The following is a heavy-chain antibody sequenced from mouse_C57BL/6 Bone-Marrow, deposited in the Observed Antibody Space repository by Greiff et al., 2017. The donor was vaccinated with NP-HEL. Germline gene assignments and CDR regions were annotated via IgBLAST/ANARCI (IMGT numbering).Heavy chain of an antibody. CDR3: ARDYSNYGVDY. CDR1: GYSITSGYY. J-gene: IGHJ4*01. CDR2: ISYDGSN. V-gene: IGHV3-6*01. D-gene: IGHD2-5*01. Sequence: ESGPGLVKPSQSLSLTCSVTGYSITSGYYWNWIRQFPGNKLEWMGYISYDGSNNYNPSLKNRISITRDTSKNQFFLKLNSVTTEDTATYYCARDYSNYGVDYWGQGTSVTVSS.